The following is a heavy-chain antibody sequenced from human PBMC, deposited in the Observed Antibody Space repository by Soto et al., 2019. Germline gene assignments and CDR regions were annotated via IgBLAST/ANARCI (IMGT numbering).Heavy chain of an antibody. J-gene: IGHJ5*02. D-gene: IGHD3-3*01. CDR2: ISGSGGST. V-gene: IGHV3-23*01. CDR1: GFTFSSYA. CDR3: AKGAFTIFGAPGGGTDWFDP. Sequence: GGSLRLSCAASGFTFSSYAMSWVRQAPGKGLEWVSAISGSGGSTYYADSVKGRFTISRDNSKNTLYLQMNSLRAEDTAVYYCAKGAFTIFGAPGGGTDWFDPWGQGTLVTVSS.